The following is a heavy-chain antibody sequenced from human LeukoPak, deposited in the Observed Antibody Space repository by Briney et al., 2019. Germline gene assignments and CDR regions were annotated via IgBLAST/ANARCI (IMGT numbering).Heavy chain of an antibody. Sequence: GGSLSLSCAASGVTLSPYWMAWVRQAPGKGLEWVAAINQDGSGEYYMESVKGRFSVSRDNARNSAYLQLDSLRGEDSAVYYCVSGYTSGYWGQGTQVTVSS. CDR3: VSGYTSGY. V-gene: IGHV3-7*01. CDR1: GVTLSPYW. D-gene: IGHD6-19*01. CDR2: INQDGSGE. J-gene: IGHJ1*01.